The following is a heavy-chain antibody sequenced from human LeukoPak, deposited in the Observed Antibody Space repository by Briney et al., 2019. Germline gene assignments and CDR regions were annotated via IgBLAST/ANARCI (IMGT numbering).Heavy chain of an antibody. V-gene: IGHV3-30*03. J-gene: IGHJ4*02. CDR1: GFTFSSYG. D-gene: IGHD3-22*01. CDR3: ARDGLYYYDSSGYSYFDY. CDR2: ISYDGSNK. Sequence: GGSLRLSCAASGFTFSSYGMHWVRQAPGKGLEWVAVISYDGSNKYYADSVKGRFTISRDNSKNTLYLQMNSLRAEDTAVYYCARDGLYYYDSSGYSYFDYWGQGTLVTVSS.